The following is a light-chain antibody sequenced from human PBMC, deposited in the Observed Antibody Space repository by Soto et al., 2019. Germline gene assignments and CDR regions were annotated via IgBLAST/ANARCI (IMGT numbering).Light chain of an antibody. CDR2: GAS. V-gene: IGKV3-15*01. J-gene: IGKJ1*01. Sequence: EMVMTQSPATLSVSPGERATLSCRASQSVSSNLAWYQQKPGQAPRLLIYGASTRATGVPARFSGSGSGTEFTLTISSLQSEDFAVYHRQHHHTGPRTFGQGTKLDIK. CDR3: QHHHTGPRT. CDR1: QSVSSN.